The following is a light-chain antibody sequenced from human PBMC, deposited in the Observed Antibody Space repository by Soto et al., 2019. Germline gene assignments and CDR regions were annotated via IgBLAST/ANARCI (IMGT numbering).Light chain of an antibody. CDR3: QQYDSSPLT. J-gene: IGKJ4*01. CDR1: QSLNRW. Sequence: DIQMTQSPSTLSGSVGDRVTITCLASQSLNRWLAWYQQKPGKAPKLLIYKASTLESGVPSRFSGSRSGTEFTLTISSLQTDDFATYYCQQYDSSPLTFGGGTKVDIK. CDR2: KAS. V-gene: IGKV1-5*03.